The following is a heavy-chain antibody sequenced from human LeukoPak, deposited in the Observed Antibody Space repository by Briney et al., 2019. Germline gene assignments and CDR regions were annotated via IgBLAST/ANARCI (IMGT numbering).Heavy chain of an antibody. CDR1: GFTFSSYA. Sequence: GGSLRLSCAASGFTFSSYAVSWVRQAPGKGLEWVSAISGSGGGTYYADPVKGRFTISRDNSKNTVYLQMNSLSTEETAVYYCAKTTTGYSSGRYPGWPVDYWGQGTLVTVSS. J-gene: IGHJ4*02. D-gene: IGHD6-19*01. CDR2: ISGSGGGT. V-gene: IGHV3-23*01. CDR3: AKTTTGYSSGRYPGWPVDY.